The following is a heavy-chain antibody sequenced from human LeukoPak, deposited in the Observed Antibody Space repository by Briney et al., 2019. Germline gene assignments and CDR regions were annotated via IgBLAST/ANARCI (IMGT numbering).Heavy chain of an antibody. V-gene: IGHV3-7*01. CDR3: ARDKDMARDY. Sequence: GGSLRLSCAASEFTFSRYWMSWVRQAPGKGLEWVANIKEDGSEDYYVESVKGRFTISRDNAKNSLYLQMNSLRAEDTAVYYCARDKDMARDYWGQGTLVTVSS. J-gene: IGHJ4*02. CDR1: EFTFSRYW. D-gene: IGHD2-15*01. CDR2: IKEDGSED.